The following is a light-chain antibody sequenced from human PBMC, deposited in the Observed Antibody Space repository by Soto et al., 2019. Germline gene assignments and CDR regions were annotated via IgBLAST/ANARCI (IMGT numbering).Light chain of an antibody. Sequence: DIPMTQSPPSLSASVGDRVTITCRASQTISSYLNWYQQKPGKAPKLLIYAASTLQSGVPSRFSGSESGTDFTLSISSLQPEDFATYYCQQTYSTPWTFGQGTKVEIK. J-gene: IGKJ1*01. CDR3: QQTYSTPWT. V-gene: IGKV1-39*01. CDR2: AAS. CDR1: QTISSY.